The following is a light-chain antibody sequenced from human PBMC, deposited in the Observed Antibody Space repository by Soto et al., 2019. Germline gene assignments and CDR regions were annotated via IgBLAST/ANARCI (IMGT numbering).Light chain of an antibody. CDR3: QQYSSSPRT. Sequence: NVLTQSPGTLSLSPGEGATLSCRASQSISSNYLAWYHQKPGQAPRLLIYGASSSATDIPDRFRGSGSGRDFVLNISRLEPEDFGMYYCQQYSSSPRTFGQGTKVEIK. CDR2: GAS. J-gene: IGKJ1*01. V-gene: IGKV3-20*01. CDR1: QSISSNY.